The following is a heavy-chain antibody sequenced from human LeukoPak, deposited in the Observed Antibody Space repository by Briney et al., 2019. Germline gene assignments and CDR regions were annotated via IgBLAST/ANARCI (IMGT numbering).Heavy chain of an antibody. Sequence: GESLRISCKGSGYSFTSYWIGWVRQMPGEGLEWMGIIYPDDSDTRYSPSFQGQVTISADKSISTAYLQWSSLKASDTAMYYCARDYYDSSGYAAFDIWGQGTMVTVSS. J-gene: IGHJ3*02. CDR2: IYPDDSDT. V-gene: IGHV5-51*01. CDR3: ARDYYDSSGYAAFDI. D-gene: IGHD3-22*01. CDR1: GYSFTSYW.